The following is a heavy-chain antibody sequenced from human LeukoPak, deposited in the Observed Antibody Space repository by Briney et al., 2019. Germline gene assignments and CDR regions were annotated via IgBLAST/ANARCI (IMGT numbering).Heavy chain of an antibody. J-gene: IGHJ4*02. CDR1: GLSFSNFW. V-gene: IGHV3-7*01. Sequence: GGSLRLSCATSGLSFSNFWMYWVRQAPGKGLEWVASIKPDGSEDFYADSVKGRFNISRDNAKNSLFLQMTNLKAEDTAVYYCAVDRRFKIFDYWGQGTLVTVSS. D-gene: IGHD5-24*01. CDR3: AVDRRFKIFDY. CDR2: IKPDGSED.